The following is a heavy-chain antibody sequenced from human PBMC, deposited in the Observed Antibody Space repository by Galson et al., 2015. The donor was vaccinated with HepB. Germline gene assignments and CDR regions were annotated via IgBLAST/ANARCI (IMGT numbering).Heavy chain of an antibody. D-gene: IGHD5-18*01. CDR3: ARVFRRGYSYGYWAMDV. J-gene: IGHJ6*02. V-gene: IGHV1-2*02. Sequence: SVKVSCKASGYTFTGYYMHWVRQAPGQGLEWMRWINPNSGGTNYAQKFQGRVTMTRDTSISTAYMELSRLRSDDTAVYYCARVFRRGYSYGYWAMDVWGQGTTVTVSS. CDR2: INPNSGGT. CDR1: GYTFTGYY.